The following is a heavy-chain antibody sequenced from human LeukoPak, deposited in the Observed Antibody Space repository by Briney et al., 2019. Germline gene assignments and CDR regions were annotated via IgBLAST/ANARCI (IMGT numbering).Heavy chain of an antibody. CDR3: ARGGRSSSWLYYMDV. V-gene: IGHV4-61*02. CDR2: IYTSGCT. J-gene: IGHJ6*03. D-gene: IGHD6-13*01. Sequence: SETLSLTCTVSGGSISSGFYYWSWIRQPAGKGLEWIGRIYTSGCTNYNPSLKSRVTMSVDTSKNQFSLNLSSVTAADTAVYYCARGGRSSSWLYYMDVWGKGTTVTISS. CDR1: GGSISSGFYY.